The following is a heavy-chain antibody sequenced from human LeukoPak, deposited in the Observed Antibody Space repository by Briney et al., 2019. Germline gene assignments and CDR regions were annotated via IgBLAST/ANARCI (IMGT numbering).Heavy chain of an antibody. Sequence: ASVNVSCKASGYTFSSYYIHWVRQAPGQGLEWMGWISAYNGNTNYAQKLQGRVTMTTDTSTSTAYMELRSLRSDDTAVYYCARVSYYGSGSTDMDVWGKGTTVTISS. D-gene: IGHD3-10*01. J-gene: IGHJ6*03. V-gene: IGHV1-18*04. CDR3: ARVSYYGSGSTDMDV. CDR2: ISAYNGNT. CDR1: GYTFSSYY.